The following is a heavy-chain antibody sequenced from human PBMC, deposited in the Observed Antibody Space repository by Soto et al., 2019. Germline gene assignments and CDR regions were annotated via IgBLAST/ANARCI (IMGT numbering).Heavy chain of an antibody. V-gene: IGHV1-24*01. Sequence: ASVKVSCKISGYDLSDLSIHWVRQAPGQGLEWMGGIVPLFRTTNYAQKFQGRVTITADTSTYTVYMELSELRSGDTAVYYCARGGYSSTWSNLLDRSGLDVWGQGTTVTVSS. CDR3: ARGGYSSTWSNLLDRSGLDV. CDR1: GYDLSDLS. D-gene: IGHD6-13*01. J-gene: IGHJ6*02. CDR2: IVPLFRTT.